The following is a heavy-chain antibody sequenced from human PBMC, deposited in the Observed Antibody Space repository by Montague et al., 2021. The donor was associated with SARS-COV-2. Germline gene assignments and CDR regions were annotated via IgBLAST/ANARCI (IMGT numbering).Heavy chain of an antibody. D-gene: IGHD3-16*02. J-gene: IGHJ4*02. CDR2: IWNDGSDK. Sequence: PLRLSCAASGFSFSRYGMNWVRQAPGKGLEWVALIWNDGSDKYYADSVKGRFTISRDNSKNMLFLHMNSLRAEDTATYYCAKDGQRQLLSFFDAWGQGALITVSS. CDR1: GFSFSRYG. CDR3: AKDGQRQLLSFFDA. V-gene: IGHV3-33*06.